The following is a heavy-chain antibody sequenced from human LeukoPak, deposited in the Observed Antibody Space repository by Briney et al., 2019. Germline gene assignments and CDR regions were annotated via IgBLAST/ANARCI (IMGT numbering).Heavy chain of an antibody. V-gene: IGHV3-23*01. CDR2: STGNTGNT. CDR3: AKDSSSWYYRDWFDP. Sequence: GGSLRLSCAASGFIFVSYAMTWVRQAPGKGLEWVSTSTGNTGNTFYADSVKGRFTISRDNSKNTLYLQMNSLRAEDTAVYYCAKDSSSWYYRDWFDPWGQGTLVTVSS. CDR1: GFIFVSYA. J-gene: IGHJ5*02. D-gene: IGHD6-13*01.